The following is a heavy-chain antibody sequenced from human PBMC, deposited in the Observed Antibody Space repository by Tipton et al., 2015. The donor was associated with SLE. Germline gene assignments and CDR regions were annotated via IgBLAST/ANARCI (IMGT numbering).Heavy chain of an antibody. Sequence: TLSLTCSVSGASITSAGYYWSWMRHHPGKGLEWIGDIYFSGTTYYNPSLRSRVSISVDTSKDQFSLNLASVTAADTGVYYCARHGASGYSSSWSRDAFDIWGQGTMVTVSS. J-gene: IGHJ3*02. CDR2: IYFSGTT. CDR1: GASITSAGYY. V-gene: IGHV4-31*03. CDR3: ARHGASGYSSSWSRDAFDI. D-gene: IGHD6-13*01.